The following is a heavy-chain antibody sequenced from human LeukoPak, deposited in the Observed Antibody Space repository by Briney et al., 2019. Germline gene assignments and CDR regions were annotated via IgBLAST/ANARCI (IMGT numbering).Heavy chain of an antibody. CDR2: ISSRSDYI. CDR3: ARDSSWYDY. V-gene: IGHV3-21*01. Sequence: GGSLRLSCAASGFSFSTYSMKWVRQAPGRGLEWVSSISSRSDYIYYADSAKGRFTISRDNAKNSLYLQMNSLRAEDTAVYYCARDSSWYDYWGQGTLVTVSS. J-gene: IGHJ4*02. D-gene: IGHD6-13*01. CDR1: GFSFSTYS.